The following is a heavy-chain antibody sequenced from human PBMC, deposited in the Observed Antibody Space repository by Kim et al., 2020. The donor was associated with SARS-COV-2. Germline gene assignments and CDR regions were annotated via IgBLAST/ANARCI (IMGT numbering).Heavy chain of an antibody. Sequence: GGSLRLSCAASGFTFSSFSMAWVRQAPGKGLEWVSTIASGGDRTSYAETVKGRFTLTRDNSKNALYPELNSVRVDDTAVDYCAKSSAFDIWGQGTLVTVSS. CDR1: GFTFSSFS. V-gene: IGHV3-23*01. CDR3: AKSSAFDI. CDR2: IASGGDRT. J-gene: IGHJ3*02.